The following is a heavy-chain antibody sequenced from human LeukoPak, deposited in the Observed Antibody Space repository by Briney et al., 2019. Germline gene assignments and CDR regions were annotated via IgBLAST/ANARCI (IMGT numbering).Heavy chain of an antibody. Sequence: GRSLRLSCTTSGFTFRDHAMSSVSHAPRNGLEWVALIKSKAHGGTTESAASVKGRFTISRDDAKSIAYLQMNSLKTEDTAVYYCSRDYSIVKTTIFLDYWGQGTLVTVSS. CDR2: IKSKAHGGTT. D-gene: IGHD1-26*01. CDR1: GFTFRDHA. CDR3: SRDYSIVKTTIFLDY. J-gene: IGHJ4*02. V-gene: IGHV3-49*04.